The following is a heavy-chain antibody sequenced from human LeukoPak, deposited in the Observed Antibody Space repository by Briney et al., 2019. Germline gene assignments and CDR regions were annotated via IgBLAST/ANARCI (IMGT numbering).Heavy chain of an antibody. Sequence: SETLSLTCTVSGGSISSGSYYWSWIRQPAGKGLEWIGRIYTSGSTNYNPSLKSRVTISVDTSKNQFSLKLSSVTAADTAVYYCARAARSGYYYYYMDVWGKGTTVTISS. CDR1: GGSISSGSYY. CDR3: ARAARSGYYYYYMDV. V-gene: IGHV4-61*02. J-gene: IGHJ6*03. D-gene: IGHD2-15*01. CDR2: IYTSGST.